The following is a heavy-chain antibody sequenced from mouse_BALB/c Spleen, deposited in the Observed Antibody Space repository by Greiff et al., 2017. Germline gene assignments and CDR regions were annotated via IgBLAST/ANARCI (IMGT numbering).Heavy chain of an antibody. CDR1: GFTFSSYG. Sequence: EVQLVESGGGLVQPGGSLKLSCAASGFTFSSYGMSWVRQTPDKRLELVATINSNGGSTYYPDSVKGRFTISRDNAKNTLYLQMSSLKSEDTAMYYCARGYGDYAMDYWGQGTSVTVSS. D-gene: IGHD1-1*01. CDR2: INSNGGST. CDR3: ARGYGDYAMDY. J-gene: IGHJ4*01. V-gene: IGHV5-6-3*01.